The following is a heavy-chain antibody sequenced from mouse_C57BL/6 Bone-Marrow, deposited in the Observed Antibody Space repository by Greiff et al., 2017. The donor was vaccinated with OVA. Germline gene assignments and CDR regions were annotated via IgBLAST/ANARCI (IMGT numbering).Heavy chain of an antibody. J-gene: IGHJ1*03. CDR1: GFTFSSYG. D-gene: IGHD1-1*01. CDR3: ARRSGSSYDWYFDV. CDR2: ISSGGSYT. V-gene: IGHV5-6*01. Sequence: EVHLVESGGDLVKPGGSLKLSCAASGFTFSSYGMSWVRQTPDKRLEWVATISSGGSYTYYPDSVKGRFTISRDNAKNTLYLQMSSLKSEDTAMYYCARRSGSSYDWYFDVWGTGTTVTVSS.